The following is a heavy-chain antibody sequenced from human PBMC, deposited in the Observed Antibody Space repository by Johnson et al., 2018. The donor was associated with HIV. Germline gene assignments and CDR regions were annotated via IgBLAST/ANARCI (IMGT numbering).Heavy chain of an antibody. CDR2: IRYDGSNK. J-gene: IGHJ3*02. CDR1: GFTFSSYG. CDR3: ARENYDYVWESYRKGGAFDI. Sequence: QVQLVESGGGLVQPGGSLRLSCAASGFTFSSYGMHWVRQAPGKGLEWVAFIRYDGSNKYYADSVKGRFTISRDNSKNTLYLQMNSLRAEDTAVYYCARENYDYVWESYRKGGAFDIWGQGTMVTVSS. D-gene: IGHD3-16*02. V-gene: IGHV3-30*02.